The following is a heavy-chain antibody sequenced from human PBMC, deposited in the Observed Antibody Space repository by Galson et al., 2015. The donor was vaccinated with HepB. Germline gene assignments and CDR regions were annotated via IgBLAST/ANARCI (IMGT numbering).Heavy chain of an antibody. D-gene: IGHD3-9*01. CDR1: GGSISSSSYY. Sequence: SETLSLTCTVSGGSISSSSYYWGWIRQPPGKGLEWIGSIYYSGSTYYNPSLKSRVTISVDTSKNQFSLKLSSVTAADTAVYYCGVTLPLRGWLRYFDWARSDYWGQGTLVTVSS. CDR2: IYYSGST. J-gene: IGHJ4*02. CDR3: GVTLPLRGWLRYFDWARSDY. V-gene: IGHV4-39*01.